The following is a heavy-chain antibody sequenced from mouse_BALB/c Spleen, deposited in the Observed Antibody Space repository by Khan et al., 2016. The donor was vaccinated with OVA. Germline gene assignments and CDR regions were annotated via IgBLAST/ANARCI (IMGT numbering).Heavy chain of an antibody. CDR3: ARGGISGPAWFAY. V-gene: IGHV3-6*02. J-gene: IGHJ3*01. CDR2: IRYDGSN. Sequence: EVQLQESGPGLVKPSQSLSLTCSVTGYSITSGYYWNWIRQFPGNKLEWMGYIRYDGSNNYNPSLKNRISITRDTSKTQFFLTLNYVPTEDTATYDCARGGISGPAWFAYWGQGTLVTVSA. CDR1: GYSITSGYY. D-gene: IGHD3-1*01.